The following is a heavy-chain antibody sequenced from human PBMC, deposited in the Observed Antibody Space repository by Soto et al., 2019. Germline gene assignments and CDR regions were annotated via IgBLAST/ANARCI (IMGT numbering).Heavy chain of an antibody. CDR2: INNDGSEK. J-gene: IGHJ4*02. CDR3: ARGSNQDY. CDR1: GFTFSPYW. V-gene: IGHV3-7*03. Sequence: EVQLVESGGDLVQPGGSLRLSCVASGFTFSPYWMSWVRQAPGRGLQWVATINNDGSEKYYADSVKGRFTISRDNARDSLYLQLTSLRAEDTAIYYCARGSNQDYWGKGTLVAVS. D-gene: IGHD2-8*01.